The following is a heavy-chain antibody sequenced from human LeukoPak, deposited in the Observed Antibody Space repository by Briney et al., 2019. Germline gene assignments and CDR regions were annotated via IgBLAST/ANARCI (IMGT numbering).Heavy chain of an antibody. Sequence: WVRQPPGKGLEWIGSIYYSGGTYYNPSLKSRVTISVDTSKNQFSLKLSSVTAADTAVYYCARRRSGPDYFDYWGQGSLVTVSS. CDR3: ARRRSGPDYFDY. V-gene: IGHV4-39*01. D-gene: IGHD2-15*01. CDR2: IYYSGGT. J-gene: IGHJ4*02.